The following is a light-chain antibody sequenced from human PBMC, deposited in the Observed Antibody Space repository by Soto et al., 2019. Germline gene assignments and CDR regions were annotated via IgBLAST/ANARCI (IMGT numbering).Light chain of an antibody. V-gene: IGKV1-5*01. Sequence: DIQLTQSPYFLSASVGDRVTITCRASQSINRLLAWYQQKPGQAPKLLIYDASNLESGVPSRFSGSGSGTEFALTISGLQPEDIATYYCQQYENLPTFGQGTRLE. J-gene: IGKJ5*01. CDR1: QSINRL. CDR2: DAS. CDR3: QQYENLPT.